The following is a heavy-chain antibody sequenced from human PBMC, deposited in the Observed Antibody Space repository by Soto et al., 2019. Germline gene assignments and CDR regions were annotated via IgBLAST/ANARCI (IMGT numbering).Heavy chain of an antibody. Sequence: LSLTCTVSNDSISPYYWSWIRQPPGKGLEWIGFIYYSGSTTYNPSLKSRVTISVATSKNQFSLKLTSVTAADTAIYYCARHFPPLHSGRHYFDLWGQGTLVTVSS. V-gene: IGHV4-59*08. D-gene: IGHD3-10*01. CDR1: NDSISPYY. CDR3: ARHFPPLHSGRHYFDL. J-gene: IGHJ4*02. CDR2: IYYSGST.